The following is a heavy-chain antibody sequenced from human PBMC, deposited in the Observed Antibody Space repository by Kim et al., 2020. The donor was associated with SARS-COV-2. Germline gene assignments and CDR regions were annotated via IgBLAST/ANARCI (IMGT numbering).Heavy chain of an antibody. J-gene: IGHJ5*02. Sequence: GGSLRLSCAASGFTFSSYGMHWVRQAPGKGLEWVAVISYDGSNKYYADSVKARFTISRDNSKNTLYLQMNSLRAEDTAVYYCARGDYYGSGSYREDWFDP. D-gene: IGHD3-10*01. V-gene: IGHV3-33*05. CDR3: ARGDYYGSGSYREDWFDP. CDR2: ISYDGSNK. CDR1: GFTFSSYG.